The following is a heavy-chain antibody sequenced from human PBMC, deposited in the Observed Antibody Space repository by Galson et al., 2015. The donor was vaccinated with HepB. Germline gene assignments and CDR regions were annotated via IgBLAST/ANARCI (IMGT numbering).Heavy chain of an antibody. CDR2: IKQDGSDK. CDR1: GFSLSTYW. Sequence: SLRLSCAASGFSLSTYWMSWVRQASGKGLEWVANIKQDGSDKYYVDSVKGRFTISRDNAKNSLSLQMNSLRAEDTAVYYCARKIAAVGPYYMDVWGKGTTVTVSS. J-gene: IGHJ6*03. CDR3: ARKIAAVGPYYMDV. D-gene: IGHD6-13*01. V-gene: IGHV3-7*03.